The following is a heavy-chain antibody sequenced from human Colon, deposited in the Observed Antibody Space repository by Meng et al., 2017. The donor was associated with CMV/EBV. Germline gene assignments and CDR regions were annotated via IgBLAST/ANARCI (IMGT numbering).Heavy chain of an antibody. J-gene: IGHJ6*02. D-gene: IGHD4-11*01. V-gene: IGHV3-23*01. CDR2: ISGGGSST. CDR3: AKASSNFPYYSMDV. CDR1: GFTFSVFA. Sequence: GESLRLSCAASGFTFSVFAMHWVRQAPGKGLEWVSAISGGGSSTYYADSVKGRFTISRDNSNNTLFLQLNSLRADDTALYYCAKASSNFPYYSMDVWGQGTPVTVSS.